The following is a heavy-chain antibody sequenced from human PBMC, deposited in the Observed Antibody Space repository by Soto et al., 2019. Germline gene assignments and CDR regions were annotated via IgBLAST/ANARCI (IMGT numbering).Heavy chain of an antibody. CDR2: ISGSGGST. D-gene: IGHD4-17*01. J-gene: IGHJ4*02. V-gene: IGHV3-23*01. CDR1: GFTFSSYV. Sequence: EVQLLESGGGLVQPGGSLRLSCAASGFTFSSYVMSWVRQAPGKGLEWVSAISGSGGSTYYADSVKGRFTISRDNSKNTLYLQMNSLRAEDTAVYYCARPTTVIYFVYWGQGTLVTVSS. CDR3: ARPTTVIYFVY.